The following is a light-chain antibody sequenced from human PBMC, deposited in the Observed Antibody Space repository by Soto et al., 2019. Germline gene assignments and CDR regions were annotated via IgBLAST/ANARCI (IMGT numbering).Light chain of an antibody. CDR1: QTISSW. CDR2: LAT. V-gene: IGKV1-5*03. CDR3: MPALQTPFT. J-gene: IGKJ4*01. Sequence: DVQMAEPPCSLSGSVGDRVTITRPASQTISSWLAWYQQKPGKAPKLLISLATNRASGVPDRFSGSGSGTDFTLKISRVEAEDVGVYYCMPALQTPFTLGGRTKADIK.